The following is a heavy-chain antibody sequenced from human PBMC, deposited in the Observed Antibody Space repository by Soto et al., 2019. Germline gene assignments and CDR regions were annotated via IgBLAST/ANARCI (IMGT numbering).Heavy chain of an antibody. V-gene: IGHV4-30-2*01. CDR3: SRAKTAVTTIDY. D-gene: IGHD4-17*01. J-gene: IGHJ4*02. CDR1: GGSISSGGYS. CDR2: IYHSGST. Sequence: SETLSLTCAVSGGSISSGGYSWSWIRQPPGKGLEWIGYIYHSGSTYYNPSLKSRVTISVDRSKNQFSLKLSSVTAADTAVYYCSRAKTAVTTIDYWGQGTLVTASS.